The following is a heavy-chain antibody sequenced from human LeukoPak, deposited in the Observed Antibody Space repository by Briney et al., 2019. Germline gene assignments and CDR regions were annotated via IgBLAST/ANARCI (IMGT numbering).Heavy chain of an antibody. Sequence: PGGPLKLSCAASGFTFSSYSMNWVRQAPGKGLEWVSSISSSSSYIYYADSVKGRFTISRDNAKNSLYLQMNSLRAEDTAVYYCARDRTASDYWGQGTLVTVSS. CDR3: ARDRTASDY. CDR1: GFTFSSYS. D-gene: IGHD4-17*01. CDR2: ISSSSSYI. J-gene: IGHJ4*02. V-gene: IGHV3-21*01.